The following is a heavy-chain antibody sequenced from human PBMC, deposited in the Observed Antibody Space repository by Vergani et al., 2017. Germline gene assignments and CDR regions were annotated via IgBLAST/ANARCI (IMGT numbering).Heavy chain of an antibody. CDR1: GGSFSGYY. CDR2: INHSGST. V-gene: IGHV4-34*01. J-gene: IGHJ4*02. Sequence: QVQLQQWGAGLLKPSETLSLTCAVYGGSFSGYYWSWIRQPPGKGLEWIGEINHSGSTNYNPSLKSRVTISVDTSKNQFSLKLSSVTAADTAVYCCARAKVVVSYYGSGSYYQLPKYYFDYWGQGTLVTVSS. CDR3: ARAKVVVSYYGSGSYYQLPKYYFDY. D-gene: IGHD3-10*01.